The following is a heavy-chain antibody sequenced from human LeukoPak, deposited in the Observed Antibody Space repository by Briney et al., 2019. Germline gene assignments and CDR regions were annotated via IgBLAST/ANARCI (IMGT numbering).Heavy chain of an antibody. CDR1: GGSISSYY. V-gene: IGHV4-59*01. J-gene: IGHJ6*03. CDR2: IYYSGST. D-gene: IGHD3-9*01. CDR3: AKTYYDILTGYGGPYYMDV. Sequence: SETLSLTCTVSGGSISSYYWSWIRQPPGKGLEWIGYIYYSGSTNYNPSLKSRVTISVDTSKNQFSLKLSSVTAADTAVYYCAKTYYDILTGYGGPYYMDVWGKGTTVTVSS.